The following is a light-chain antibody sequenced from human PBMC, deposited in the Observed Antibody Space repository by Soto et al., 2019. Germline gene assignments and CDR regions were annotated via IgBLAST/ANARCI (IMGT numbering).Light chain of an antibody. CDR1: SSNIGSQY. CDR3: AAWDDSLSGRV. J-gene: IGLJ3*02. Sequence: QSVLTQPPSASGTPGQSITISCSGSSSNIGSQYVYWYQQLPGTAPTVVIYKNNDRPSGVPDRFSGSKSGTSASLAISGLRSEDEADYYCAAWDDSLSGRVFGGGTKVTVL. CDR2: KNN. V-gene: IGLV1-47*01.